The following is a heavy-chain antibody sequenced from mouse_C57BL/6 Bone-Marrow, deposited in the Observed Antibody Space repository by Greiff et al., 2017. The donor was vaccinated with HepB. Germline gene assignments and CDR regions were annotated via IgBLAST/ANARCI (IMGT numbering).Heavy chain of an antibody. Sequence: QVQLQQPGAELVKPGASVKLSCKASGYTFTSYWMQWVKQRPGQGLEWIGEIDPSDSYTNYNQKFKGKATLTVDTSSSTAYMQLSSLTSEDSAVYYCAREGLVFFAYWGQGTLVTVSA. CDR2: IDPSDSYT. V-gene: IGHV1-50*01. J-gene: IGHJ3*01. CDR3: AREGLVFFAY. CDR1: GYTFTSYW.